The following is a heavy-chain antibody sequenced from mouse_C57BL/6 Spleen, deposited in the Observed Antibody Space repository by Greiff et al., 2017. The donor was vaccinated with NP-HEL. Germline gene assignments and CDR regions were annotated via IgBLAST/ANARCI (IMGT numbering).Heavy chain of an antibody. J-gene: IGHJ4*01. Sequence: QVQLQQPGAELVKPGASVKLSCKASGYTFTSYWMHWVKQRPGQGLEWIGMIHPNSGSTNYNEKFKSKATLTVDKSSSTAYMQLSSLTSEDSAVYYCARSPSTVVAPGGAMDYWGQGTSVTVSS. D-gene: IGHD1-1*01. CDR2: IHPNSGST. CDR3: ARSPSTVVAPGGAMDY. CDR1: GYTFTSYW. V-gene: IGHV1-64*01.